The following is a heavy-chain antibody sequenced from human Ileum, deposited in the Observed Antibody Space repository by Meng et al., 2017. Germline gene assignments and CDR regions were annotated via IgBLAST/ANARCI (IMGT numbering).Heavy chain of an antibody. J-gene: IGHJ3*02. CDR2: INGHSGGA. Sequence: ASVTVSCKASGYTFTNYYLHWVRQAPGQGLECMGWINGHSGGADYAQRFQARVTLTWDTSISTAYMELSGLKSDDTAVYYCARGGTIAAASEINSDAFDIWGQGTMVTVSS. V-gene: IGHV1-2*02. CDR3: ARGGTIAAASEINSDAFDI. CDR1: GYTFTNYY. D-gene: IGHD6-25*01.